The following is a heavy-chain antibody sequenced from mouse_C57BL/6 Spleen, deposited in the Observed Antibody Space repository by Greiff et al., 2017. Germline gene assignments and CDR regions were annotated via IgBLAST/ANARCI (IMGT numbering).Heavy chain of an antibody. CDR1: GYTFTSYW. CDR2: IYPGSGST. D-gene: IGHD3-1*01. J-gene: IGHJ2*01. V-gene: IGHV1-55*01. CDR3: ARGLYYFDY. Sequence: VQLQESGAELVKPGASVKMSCKASGYTFTSYWITWVKQRPGQGLEWIGDIYPGSGSTNYNEKFKSKATLTVDTSSSTAYMQLSSLTSEDSAVYYCARGLYYFDYWGQGTTLTVSS.